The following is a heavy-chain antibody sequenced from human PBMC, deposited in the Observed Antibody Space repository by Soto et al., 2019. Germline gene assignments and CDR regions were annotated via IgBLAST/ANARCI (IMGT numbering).Heavy chain of an antibody. J-gene: IGHJ4*01. D-gene: IGHD1-26*01. CDR1: GFTFSDYG. Sequence: GGSLRLSCAASGFTFSDYGMHWVRQAPGEGLQWVAVISSDGRDEQYADSVKGRFTVSRDNSKSTFYLQMNSLSPEDTAVYSCARQEAGSYFDFWGHGTLVNVSS. V-gene: IGHV3-30*03. CDR3: ARQEAGSYFDF. CDR2: ISSDGRDE.